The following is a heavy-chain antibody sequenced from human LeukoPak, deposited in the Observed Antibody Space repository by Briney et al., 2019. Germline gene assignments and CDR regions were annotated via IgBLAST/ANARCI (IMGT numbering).Heavy chain of an antibody. J-gene: IGHJ4*02. CDR2: ISSSSTYM. CDR1: GFTFSGYS. V-gene: IGHV3-21*01. D-gene: IGHD5-18*01. CDR3: ARERGYSYGYGDY. Sequence: GGSLRLSCAASGFTFSGYSMNWVRQAPGKGLEWVPSISSSSTYMYYADSLKGRFTISRDNAKNSLYLQMNSLRAEDTAVYYCARERGYSYGYGDYWGQGTLVTVSS.